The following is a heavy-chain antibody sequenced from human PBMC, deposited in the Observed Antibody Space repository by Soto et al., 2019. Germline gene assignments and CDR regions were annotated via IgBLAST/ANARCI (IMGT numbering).Heavy chain of an antibody. D-gene: IGHD1-26*01. CDR3: ARDSLCSGSYRDFDY. CDR1: GFTFSSYN. Sequence: EVQLVESGGGLVKPGGSLRLSCAASGFTFSSYNMNWVRQAPGKGLEWVSSISSGSSYIYYADSVKGRFTISRDNAKNSLYLQMNSLRAEDTAVYYCARDSLCSGSYRDFDYWGQGTLVTVSS. J-gene: IGHJ4*02. CDR2: ISSGSSYI. V-gene: IGHV3-21*01.